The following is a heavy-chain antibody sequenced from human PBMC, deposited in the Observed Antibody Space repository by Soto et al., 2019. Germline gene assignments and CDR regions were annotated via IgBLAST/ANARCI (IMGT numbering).Heavy chain of an antibody. J-gene: IGHJ6*01. V-gene: IGHV3-23*01. CDR2: ISARGGST. Sequence: KGLEWVSGISARGGSTYYADSVKGRFTISRDNSKNTLYLQMNSLRAEDTAVFFCEEEEGIRYAVPVLAFRGHGT. CDR3: EEEEGIRYAVPVLAF. D-gene: IGHD2-2*01.